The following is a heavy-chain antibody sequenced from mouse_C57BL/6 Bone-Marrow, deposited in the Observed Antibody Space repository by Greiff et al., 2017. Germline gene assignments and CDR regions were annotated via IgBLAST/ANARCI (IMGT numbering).Heavy chain of an antibody. J-gene: IGHJ3*01. V-gene: IGHV1-69*01. CDR2: IDPSDSYT. CDR3: ARAWGAY. Sequence: QVQLQQPGAELVMPGASVKLSCKASGYTFTSYWMHWVKQRPGQGLEWIGEIDPSDSYTNYNQKFKGESTLTVDKSSSTAYMQLSSLTSEDSAVYYCARAWGAYWGQGTLVTVSA. CDR1: GYTFTSYW.